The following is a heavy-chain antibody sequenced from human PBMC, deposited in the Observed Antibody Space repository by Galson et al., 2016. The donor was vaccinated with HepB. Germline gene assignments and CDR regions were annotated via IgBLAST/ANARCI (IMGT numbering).Heavy chain of an antibody. Sequence: SLRLSCAASGFTFSTYGMHWVRQAPGKGLEWVAVIWYDGSNKEYADSVKGRFTISRDNSKNTLYLQMSSLRVVDTAVYYCARDCSSRSPPLDYWGQGNLVTVFS. D-gene: IGHD6-13*01. V-gene: IGHV3-33*01. CDR2: IWYDGSNK. CDR1: GFTFSTYG. CDR3: ARDCSSRSPPLDY. J-gene: IGHJ4*02.